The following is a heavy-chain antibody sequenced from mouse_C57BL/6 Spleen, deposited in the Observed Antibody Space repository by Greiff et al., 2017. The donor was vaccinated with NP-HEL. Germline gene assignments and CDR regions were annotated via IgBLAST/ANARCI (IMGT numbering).Heavy chain of an antibody. D-gene: IGHD2-13*01. CDR3: AREASTMVTPFGY. J-gene: IGHJ2*01. V-gene: IGHV1-53*01. CDR2: INPSNGGT. Sequence: QVQLQQPGTELVKPGASVKLSCKASGYTFTSYWMHWVKQRPGQGLEWIGNINPSNGGTNYNEKFKSKATLTVDKSSSTAYMQLSSLTCEDSAVYYCAREASTMVTPFGYWGQGTTLTVSS. CDR1: GYTFTSYW.